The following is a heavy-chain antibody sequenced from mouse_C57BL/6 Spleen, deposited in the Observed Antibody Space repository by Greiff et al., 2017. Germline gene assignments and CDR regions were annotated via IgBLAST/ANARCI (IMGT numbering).Heavy chain of an antibody. V-gene: IGHV1-82*01. CDR1: GYAFSSSW. J-gene: IGHJ4*01. CDR3: ARYSNYVYAMDY. CDR2: IYPGDGDT. D-gene: IGHD2-5*01. Sequence: VKLQQSGPELVKPGASVKISCKASGYAFSSSWMNWVKQRPGKGLEWIGRIYPGDGDTNYNGKFKGKATLTADKSSSTAYMQLSSLTSEDSAVYFCARYSNYVYAMDYWGQGTSVTVSS.